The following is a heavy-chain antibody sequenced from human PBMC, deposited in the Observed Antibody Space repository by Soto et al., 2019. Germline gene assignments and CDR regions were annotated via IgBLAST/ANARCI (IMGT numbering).Heavy chain of an antibody. CDR2: IIPIFGTA. CDR1: GGTFSSYA. V-gene: IGHV1-69*13. J-gene: IGHJ6*02. D-gene: IGHD3-10*01. Sequence: ASVKVSCKASGGTFSSYAISWVRQAPGQGLEWMGGIIPIFGTANYAQKFQGRVTITADESTSTAYMELSSLRSEDTAVYYCASTRGGSGSYSTTQFSYYGMDVWGQGTTVTVSS. CDR3: ASTRGGSGSYSTTQFSYYGMDV.